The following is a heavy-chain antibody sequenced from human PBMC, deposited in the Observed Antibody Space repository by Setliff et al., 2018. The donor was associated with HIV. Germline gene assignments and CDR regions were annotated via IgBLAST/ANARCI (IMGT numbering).Heavy chain of an antibody. V-gene: IGHV3-23*01. J-gene: IGHJ4*02. CDR2: ISSSAGST. CDR3: AVHYYDSSGYDY. Sequence: GGSLRLSCAASGFTFSSYAMSWVRQTPGKGLEWVSFISSSAGSTYYSDSVKGRFTISRDNAKNSLYLQMNSLRAEDTAVYYCAVHYYDSSGYDYWGQGTLVTVSS. CDR1: GFTFSSYA. D-gene: IGHD3-22*01.